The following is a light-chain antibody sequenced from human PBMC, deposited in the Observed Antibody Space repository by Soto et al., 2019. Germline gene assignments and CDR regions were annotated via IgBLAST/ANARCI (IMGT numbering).Light chain of an antibody. V-gene: IGKV3-15*01. J-gene: IGKJ4*01. CDR2: DTS. Sequence: VVLMRSPASLSVYPGGGAALACRASQGIGDTLAWYQHKPGQTPRLPIYDTSTRATGVPTRFSGSRSGAEFTLTISSLQSDEFAVYYCQPYNNWSLTFGEGTNVDIK. CDR3: QPYNNWSLT. CDR1: QGIGDT.